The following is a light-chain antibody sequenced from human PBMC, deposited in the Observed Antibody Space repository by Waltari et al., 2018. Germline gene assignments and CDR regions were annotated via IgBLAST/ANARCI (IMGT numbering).Light chain of an antibody. Sequence: EVVMTQSPATLSVSPGERATLSCRTSQSISINLVWYQQKPGQAPRLLMYGASTRATDIPAGFSGSGSGTEFTLTISSLQSEDAAVYYCQQFNDWPRTFGQGTKVEIK. J-gene: IGKJ1*01. CDR2: GAS. V-gene: IGKV3-15*01. CDR1: QSISIN. CDR3: QQFNDWPRT.